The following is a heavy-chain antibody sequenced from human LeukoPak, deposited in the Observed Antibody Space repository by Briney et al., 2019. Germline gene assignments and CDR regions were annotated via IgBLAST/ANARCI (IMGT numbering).Heavy chain of an antibody. CDR1: GYTFTSYD. V-gene: IGHV1-8*03. Sequence: ASVKVSCKASGYTFTSYDINWVRQATGQGLEWMGWMNPKSGNTGYAQKFQGRVTITRNTSISTAYMELSSLTSEDTAVYYCARGRRSTTGTTGGYYYYYYMDVWGKGTTVTVSS. D-gene: IGHD1-1*01. CDR3: ARGRRSTTGTTGGYYYYYYMDV. J-gene: IGHJ6*03. CDR2: MNPKSGNT.